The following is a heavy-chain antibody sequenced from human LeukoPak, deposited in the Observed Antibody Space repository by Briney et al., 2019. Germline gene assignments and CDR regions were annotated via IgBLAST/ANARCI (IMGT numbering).Heavy chain of an antibody. D-gene: IGHD5-24*01. CDR1: GFTFSSYA. CDR2: ISGGGGST. J-gene: IGHJ4*02. CDR3: AKDERWLQFSDY. V-gene: IGHV3-23*01. Sequence: GGSLRLSCAASGFTFSSYAMSWVRQAPGKGLEWVSAISGGGGSTYYADSVKGRFTISRDNSKNTLYLQMNSLRAEDTAVYYCAKDERWLQFSDYWGQGTLVTVSS.